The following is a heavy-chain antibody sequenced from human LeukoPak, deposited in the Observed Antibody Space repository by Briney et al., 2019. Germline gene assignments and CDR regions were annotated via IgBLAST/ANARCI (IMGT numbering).Heavy chain of an antibody. V-gene: IGHV4-59*01. CDR3: ARGGRGVIIYFDY. CDR1: GGSISSYY. D-gene: IGHD3-10*01. J-gene: IGHJ4*02. Sequence: ETLSLTCNVSGGSISSYYWSWIRQPPGEGLEWIGYIFYCGSTNHNHSLKRRVTISVDTSKNQFSLKLSSVTAADTAVYYCARGGRGVIIYFDYWGQGTLVTVSS. CDR2: IFYCGST.